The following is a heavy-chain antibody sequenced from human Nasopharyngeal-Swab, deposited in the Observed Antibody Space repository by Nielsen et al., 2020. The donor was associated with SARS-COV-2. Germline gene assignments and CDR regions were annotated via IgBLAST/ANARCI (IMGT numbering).Heavy chain of an antibody. CDR3: AGGNSADH. V-gene: IGHV3-7*05. D-gene: IGHD4-23*01. CDR1: GFTFSRYW. Sequence: GESLKISCAASGFTFSRYWMSWVRQAPGKGLEWVANIKEDGSEKYYVDSVKGRFTISRDNAKNSLYLQMNSLRAEDTAVYYCAGGNSADHWGQGTLVTVSS. J-gene: IGHJ4*02. CDR2: IKEDGSEK.